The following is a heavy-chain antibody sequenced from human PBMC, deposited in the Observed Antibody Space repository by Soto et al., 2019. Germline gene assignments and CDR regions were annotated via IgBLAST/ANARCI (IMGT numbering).Heavy chain of an antibody. D-gene: IGHD5-12*01. CDR1: GYTLTEFS. CDR3: ATLNSGYDPYFDY. Sequence: ASVKVSCKVSGYTLTEFSMHWVRQAPGKGLEWMGGFDPEDGETIYAQKFQGRVTMTEDTSTDTAYMELSSLRSEDTAVYYCATLNSGYDPYFDYWGQGTLVTVSS. CDR2: FDPEDGET. V-gene: IGHV1-24*01. J-gene: IGHJ4*02.